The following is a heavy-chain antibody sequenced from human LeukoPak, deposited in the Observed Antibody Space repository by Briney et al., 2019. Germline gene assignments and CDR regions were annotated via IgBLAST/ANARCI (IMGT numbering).Heavy chain of an antibody. CDR1: SYTFSDAW. J-gene: IGHJ4*02. D-gene: IGHD3-22*01. V-gene: IGHV3-15*07. CDR2: IEAKAHGGTT. CDR3: TTDPFYDSAGFGF. Sequence: GGSLRLSCAASSYTFSDAWMNWVRQAPGKGLEWVGRIEAKAHGGTTNYAAPVKGRFTISRDDSKNTLYLQMGSLKTEDTAVYYCTTDPFYDSAGFGFWGQGTLVTVS.